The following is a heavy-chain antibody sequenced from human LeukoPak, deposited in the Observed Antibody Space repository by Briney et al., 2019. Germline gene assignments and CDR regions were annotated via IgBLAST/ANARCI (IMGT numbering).Heavy chain of an antibody. CDR2: VSGTGGST. V-gene: IGHV3-23*01. D-gene: IGHD5-18*01. CDR3: AKGGPRGYSYGYLDC. J-gene: IGHJ4*02. Sequence: GGSLRLSCAASGFTFSSYVMSWVRQAPGKGLEWVAAVSGTGGSTHYADSVKGRFTISRDNSKNTLSLQMNSLRAEDTALYYCAKGGPRGYSYGYLDCWGQGTLVTVSS. CDR1: GFTFSSYV.